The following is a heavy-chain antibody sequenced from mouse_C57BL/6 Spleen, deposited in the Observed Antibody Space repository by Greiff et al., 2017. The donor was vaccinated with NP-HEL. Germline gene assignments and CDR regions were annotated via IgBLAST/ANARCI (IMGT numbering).Heavy chain of an antibody. CDR1: GFTFSDYY. CDR2: INYDGSST. J-gene: IGHJ1*03. CDR3: ARDLDGSSYWYFDV. Sequence: EVKLVESEGGLVQPGSSMKLSCTASGFTFSDYYMAWVRQVPEKGLEWVANINYDGSSTYYLDSLKSRFIISRDNAKNILYLQMSSLKSEDTATYYCARDLDGSSYWYFDVWGTGTTVTVSS. D-gene: IGHD1-1*01. V-gene: IGHV5-16*01.